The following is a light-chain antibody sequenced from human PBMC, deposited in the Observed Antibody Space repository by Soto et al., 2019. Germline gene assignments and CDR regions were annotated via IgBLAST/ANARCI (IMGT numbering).Light chain of an antibody. CDR2: STN. J-gene: IGLJ2*01. CDR3: VLYVGSGISV. Sequence: QTVVTQGPSFSVSPGGTVTLTWGLSSCSVSTNYYPNWYQQTPGQAPRTLIYSTNTRSSGVPDRFSGSILGNKAALTITGAQADDESDYYCVLYVGSGISVFGGGTKLTVL. CDR1: SCSVSTNYY. V-gene: IGLV8-61*01.